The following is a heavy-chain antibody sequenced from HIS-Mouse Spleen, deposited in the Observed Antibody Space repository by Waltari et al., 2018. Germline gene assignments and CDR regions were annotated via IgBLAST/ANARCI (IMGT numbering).Heavy chain of an antibody. Sequence: QVQLVQSGAEVKKPGASVKVSCKASGYTFTSYAINWVRQAPGQGLEWMGWKNPNSGNTGYAQKFQGRVTMTRNTSISTAYMELSSLRSEDTAVYYCARIGSHRRGYSYGYWFDPWGKGTLVTVSS. V-gene: IGHV1-8*01. CDR3: ARIGSHRRGYSYGYWFDP. J-gene: IGHJ5*02. CDR1: GYTFTSYA. CDR2: KNPNSGNT. D-gene: IGHD5-18*01.